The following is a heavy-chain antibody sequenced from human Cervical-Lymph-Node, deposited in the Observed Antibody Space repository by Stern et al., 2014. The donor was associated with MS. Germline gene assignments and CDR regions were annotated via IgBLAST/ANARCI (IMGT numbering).Heavy chain of an antibody. CDR2: IKGDGTLT. J-gene: IGHJ4*02. CDR3: VKEGFWSLDY. V-gene: IGHV3-74*01. Sequence: VQLVESGGGLVQPGGSLRLSCVASGFTFSTTWMHWVRQGPGKGPVWVARIKGDGTLTHYADSVRGRFSISRDNTENTVHLHMNSLRVEETAVYYCVKEGFWSLDYWGQGTLVTVSS. D-gene: IGHD3-3*01. CDR1: GFTFSTTW.